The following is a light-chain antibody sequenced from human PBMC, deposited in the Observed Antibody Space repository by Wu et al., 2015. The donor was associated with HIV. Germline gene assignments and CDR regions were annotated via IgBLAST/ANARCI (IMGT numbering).Light chain of an antibody. Sequence: DIQLTQSPSFLSASVGDRVTITCRASQGLTNRLAWYQQKSGKAPNLLIYGSSTLQRGAPSRFSGSGSGTEYTLTISNLQPEDFVTYFCQQLKVPLTLAGR. V-gene: IGKV1-9*01. CDR3: QQLKVPLT. CDR2: GSS. J-gene: IGKJ4*01. CDR1: QGLTNR.